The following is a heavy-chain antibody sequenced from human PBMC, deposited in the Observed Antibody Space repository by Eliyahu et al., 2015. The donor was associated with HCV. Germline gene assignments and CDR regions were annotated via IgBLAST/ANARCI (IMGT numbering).Heavy chain of an antibody. J-gene: IGHJ4*02. D-gene: IGHD3-22*01. CDR2: IYPGDSDT. Sequence: EVQLVQSGAEVKKPGESLKISCKGSGYSFTSYWIGWVRQMPGKGLEWMGIIYPGDSDTRYSPSFQGQVTISADKSISTAYLQWSSLKASDTAMYYCARPPYHDSSGYFYFDYWGQGTLVTVSS. V-gene: IGHV5-51*01. CDR1: GYSFTSYW. CDR3: ARPPYHDSSGYFYFDY.